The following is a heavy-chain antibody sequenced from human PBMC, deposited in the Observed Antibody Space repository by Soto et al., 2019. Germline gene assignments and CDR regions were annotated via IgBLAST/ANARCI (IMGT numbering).Heavy chain of an antibody. V-gene: IGHV1-69*01. CDR2: IIPSFGTA. CDR1: GGSFTRYA. J-gene: IGHJ6*02. D-gene: IGHD2-2*01. CDR3: ARSAASTSFGSSYYYGMDV. Sequence: QVQLVQSGAEVKKPGSSVKVSCKTSGGSFTRYAISWVRQAPGQGLEWMGGIIPSFGTANYAQKFQGRVTITADESTSTAYMELNSLRSEDTAVYYCARSAASTSFGSSYYYGMDVWGQGTMVTVSS.